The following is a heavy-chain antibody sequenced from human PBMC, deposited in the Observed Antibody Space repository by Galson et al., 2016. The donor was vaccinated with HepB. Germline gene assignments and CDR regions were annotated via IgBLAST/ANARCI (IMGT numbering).Heavy chain of an antibody. V-gene: IGHV1-58*01. Sequence: SVKVSCKASRFAFSGSAVQWVRQAPGKRLEWIGWIVVGSGITNYAQKFQGRVTITRDMSTSTAYMELSRLRSEDTAVYYCAADSDQGYWGQGTLVTVSS. CDR1: RFAFSGSA. CDR2: IVVGSGIT. CDR3: AADSDQGY. J-gene: IGHJ4*02.